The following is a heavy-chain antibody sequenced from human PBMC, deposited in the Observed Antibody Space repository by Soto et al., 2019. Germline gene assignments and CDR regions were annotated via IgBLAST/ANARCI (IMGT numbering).Heavy chain of an antibody. V-gene: IGHV3-23*01. CDR1: GFTFSSYA. CDR3: AKWGRGVPGIAVAAHYYYYGMDV. D-gene: IGHD6-19*01. Sequence: GVLRLSCAASGFTFSSYAMSWVRQAPGKGLEWVSAISGSGGSTYYADSVKGRFTISRDNSKNTLYLQMNSLRAEDTAVYYCAKWGRGVPGIAVAAHYYYYGMDVWGQGTTVTVSS. CDR2: ISGSGGST. J-gene: IGHJ6*02.